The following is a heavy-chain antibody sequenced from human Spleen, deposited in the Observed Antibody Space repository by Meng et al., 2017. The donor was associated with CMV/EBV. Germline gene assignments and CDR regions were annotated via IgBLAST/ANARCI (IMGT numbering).Heavy chain of an antibody. Sequence: SGYSYASYDIDWVRPGTGQGREWMGRMNRRSSNTGYAQKFRGRVTMDRANSMSAAYMELSSLRSEDAAVYYCARGHYRYNYGLIGFDSWGQGTLVTVSS. CDR3: ARGHYRYNYGLIGFDS. CDR2: MNRRSSNT. D-gene: IGHD3-10*01. V-gene: IGHV1-8*01. J-gene: IGHJ5*02. CDR1: GYSYASYD.